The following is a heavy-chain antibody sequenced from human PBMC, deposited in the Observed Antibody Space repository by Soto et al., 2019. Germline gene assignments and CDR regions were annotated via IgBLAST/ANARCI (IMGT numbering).Heavy chain of an antibody. CDR2: MYNTGST. J-gene: IGHJ4*02. Sequence: ETLSLTCTVSGGSISGYYWSWIRQPPGKGLEWIGYMYNTGSTVYNPSFKSRVTISVDTSKNQFSLKLSSVTAADTAVYYCARVISYGYFDYWGQGTLVTVSS. D-gene: IGHD1-26*01. V-gene: IGHV4-59*12. CDR3: ARVISYGYFDY. CDR1: GGSISGYY.